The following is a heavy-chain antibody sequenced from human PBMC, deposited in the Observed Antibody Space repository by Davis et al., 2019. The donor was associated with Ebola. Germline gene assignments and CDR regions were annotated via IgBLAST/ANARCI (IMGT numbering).Heavy chain of an antibody. CDR3: ARVLRSGWWDWYFDL. D-gene: IGHD6-19*01. Sequence: GESLKISCAASGFTFSSYAMSWVRQAPGKGLEWVANIKQDGSEKYYVDSVKGRFTISRDNAKNSLYLQMNSLRAEDTAVYYCARVLRSGWWDWYFDLWGRGTLVTVSS. CDR1: GFTFSSYA. V-gene: IGHV3-7*01. J-gene: IGHJ2*01. CDR2: IKQDGSEK.